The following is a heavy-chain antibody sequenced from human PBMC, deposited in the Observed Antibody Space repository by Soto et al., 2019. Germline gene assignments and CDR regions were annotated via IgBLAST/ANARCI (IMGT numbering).Heavy chain of an antibody. CDR3: AREVTYYDFWSGENWFDP. D-gene: IGHD3-3*01. CDR1: GFSLSNARMG. CDR2: IFSNDEK. Sequence: QVTLKESGPVLVKPTETLTLTCTVSGFSLSNARMGVSWIRQPPGKALEWLAHIFSNDEKSYSTSLKSRLTTSKDTSKSQVVLTMTNMDPVDTATYYCAREVTYYDFWSGENWFDPWGQGTLVTVSS. V-gene: IGHV2-26*01. J-gene: IGHJ5*02.